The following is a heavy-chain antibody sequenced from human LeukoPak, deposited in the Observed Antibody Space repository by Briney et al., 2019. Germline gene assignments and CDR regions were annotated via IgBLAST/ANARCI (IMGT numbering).Heavy chain of an antibody. CDR3: AKDATASPYFRWFDN. CDR1: GFTFSSYA. CDR2: ISSGDRT. D-gene: IGHD3-9*01. J-gene: IGHJ4*02. Sequence: QPGGSLRLSCAASGFTFSSYAMNWVRQAPGKGLEWVAGISSGDRTFHAESVKGRFTISRDKSKDTLYLQMNSLRAEDTAVYYCAKDATASPYFRWFDNWGQGTQVIVSS. V-gene: IGHV3-23*01.